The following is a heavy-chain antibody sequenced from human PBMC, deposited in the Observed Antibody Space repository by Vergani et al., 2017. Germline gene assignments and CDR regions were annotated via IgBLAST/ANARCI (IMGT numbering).Heavy chain of an antibody. CDR1: GHSISSGYY. Sequence: QVQLQESGPGLVKPSETLSLTCTVSGHSISSGYYWGWIRQPPGKGLEWIGSIYHRGSTYYNPSLKSRVTISVDTSKNQFSLKLSSVTAADTAVYYCARERSGPTKSSFDYWGQGTLVTVSS. J-gene: IGHJ4*02. CDR3: ARERSGPTKSSFDY. D-gene: IGHD5-12*01. CDR2: IYHRGST. V-gene: IGHV4-38-2*02.